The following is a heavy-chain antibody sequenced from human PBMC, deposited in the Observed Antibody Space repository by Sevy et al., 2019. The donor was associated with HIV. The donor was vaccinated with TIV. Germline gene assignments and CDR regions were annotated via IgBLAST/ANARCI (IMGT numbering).Heavy chain of an antibody. Sequence: GSVKVSCKASGYTFTSYGISWVRQAPGQGLEWMGWISAYNGNTNYAQKLQGRVTMTTDTSTSTAYMELRSLRSDDPAVSYWARGGGGGLAAGMDVWGQGTTVTVSS. J-gene: IGHJ6*02. CDR3: ARGGGGGLAAGMDV. D-gene: IGHD3-16*01. CDR2: ISAYNGNT. V-gene: IGHV1-18*01. CDR1: GYTFTSYG.